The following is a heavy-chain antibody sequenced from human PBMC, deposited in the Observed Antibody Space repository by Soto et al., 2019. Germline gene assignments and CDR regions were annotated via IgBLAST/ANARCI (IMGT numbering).Heavy chain of an antibody. CDR2: INAGNGNT. CDR1: GYTFTSYA. CDR3: ASSYSNYALIDYYYYGMDV. J-gene: IGHJ6*02. V-gene: IGHV1-3*01. Sequence: GASVKVSCKASGYTFTSYAMHWVRQAPGQRLEWMGWINAGNGNTKYSQKFQGRVTITRDTSASTAYMALSSLRSEDTAVYYCASSYSNYALIDYYYYGMDVWGQGTTVTVSS. D-gene: IGHD4-4*01.